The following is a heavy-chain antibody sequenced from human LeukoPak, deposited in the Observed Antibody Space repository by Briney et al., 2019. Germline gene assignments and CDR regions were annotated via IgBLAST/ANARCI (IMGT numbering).Heavy chain of an antibody. CDR2: IYYSGST. Sequence: SETLSLTCTVSGGSISPYYWSWIRQPPGKGLEWIRYIYYSGSTNYNPSLKSRVTISVDTSKNQFSLKLSSVTAADTAVYYCARAFYPGYYSYMAVWGKGTTVTVSS. D-gene: IGHD3-3*02. CDR1: GGSISPYY. CDR3: ARAFYPGYYSYMAV. J-gene: IGHJ6*03. V-gene: IGHV4-59*01.